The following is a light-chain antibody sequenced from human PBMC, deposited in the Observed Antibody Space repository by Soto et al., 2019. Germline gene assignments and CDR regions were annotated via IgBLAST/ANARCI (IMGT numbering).Light chain of an antibody. CDR2: DAS. V-gene: IGKV3-11*01. J-gene: IGKJ1*01. CDR1: QSVSSY. Sequence: EIVLTQSPATLSLSPGERATLSCRASQSVSSYLAWSQQKPGQAPRLLIYDASNRATGIPARFSGSGSGTDFTLTISSLEPYDFAVYYCQQRSNWPWTFGQGTKVEIK. CDR3: QQRSNWPWT.